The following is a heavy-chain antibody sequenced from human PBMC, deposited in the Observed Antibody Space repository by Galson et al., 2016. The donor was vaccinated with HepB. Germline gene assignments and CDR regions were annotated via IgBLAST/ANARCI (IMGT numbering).Heavy chain of an antibody. J-gene: IGHJ4*02. CDR1: GFAFSRFA. D-gene: IGHD2-15*01. V-gene: IGHV3-30-3*01. Sequence: SLRLSCAASGFAFSRFAMHWVRQAPGKGLEWVALISYDGSNTYYPDSVKGRFTISRDNSKHTLFLQMDRLRADDTAVYFCARDSGPAWSYLDYWGQGSLVTVSS. CDR3: ARDSGPAWSYLDY. CDR2: ISYDGSNT.